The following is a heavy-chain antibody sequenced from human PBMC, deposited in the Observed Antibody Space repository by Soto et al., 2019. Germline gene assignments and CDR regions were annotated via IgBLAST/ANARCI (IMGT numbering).Heavy chain of an antibody. CDR3: AARAGVDNTHPRVVDY. J-gene: IGHJ4*02. V-gene: IGHV4-39*07. CDR2: INHSGST. CDR1: GGSISSGGYY. Sequence: PSETLSLTCTVSGGSISSGGYYWSWIRQPPGKGLEWIGEINHSGSTNYNPSLKSRVTISVDTSKNQFSLKLSSVTAADTAVYYCAARAGVDNTHPRVVDYWGQGTLVTVSS. D-gene: IGHD2-15*01.